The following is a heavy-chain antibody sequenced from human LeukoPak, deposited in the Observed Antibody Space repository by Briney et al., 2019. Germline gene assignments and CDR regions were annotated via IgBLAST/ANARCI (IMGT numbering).Heavy chain of an antibody. Sequence: GGSLRLSCAASGFTFSSYGMSWVRQAPGKGLEWVSAISGSGGSTYYADSVKGRFTISRDNSKNTLYLQMNSLRAEDTAVYYCAKGGPDYYDSSGYPYYFDYWGQGTLVTVSS. V-gene: IGHV3-23*01. D-gene: IGHD3-22*01. J-gene: IGHJ4*02. CDR2: ISGSGGST. CDR1: GFTFSSYG. CDR3: AKGGPDYYDSSGYPYYFDY.